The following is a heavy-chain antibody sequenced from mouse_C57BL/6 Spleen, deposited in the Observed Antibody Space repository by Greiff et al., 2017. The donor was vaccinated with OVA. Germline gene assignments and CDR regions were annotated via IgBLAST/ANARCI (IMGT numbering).Heavy chain of an antibody. CDR2: IDPEDGDT. CDR3: TTQIYYGYDDYYAMDY. D-gene: IGHD2-2*01. J-gene: IGHJ4*01. CDR1: GFNIKDYY. Sequence: VQLQQSGAELVRPGASVKLSCTASGFNIKDYYMHWVKQRPEQGLEWIGRIDPEDGDTEYAPKFQGKATMTADTSSNTAYLQLSSLTSDDTAVYYCTTQIYYGYDDYYAMDYWGQGTSVTGSS. V-gene: IGHV14-1*01.